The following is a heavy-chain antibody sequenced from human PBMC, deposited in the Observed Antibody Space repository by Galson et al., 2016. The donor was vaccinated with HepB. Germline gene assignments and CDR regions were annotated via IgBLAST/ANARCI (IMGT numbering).Heavy chain of an antibody. V-gene: IGHV3-30*02. Sequence: SLRLSCAASGFTFSTYAMHWVRQAPGKGLEWVAFIWYDGSKKYYAESVKGRFTVSRDNFKGSLYLQMDSLRPNDTAVYYCARDRSVHGYSYGYYYYYDMDVWGRGTTVAVSS. CDR3: ARDRSVHGYSYGYYYYYDMDV. CDR1: GFTFSTYA. CDR2: IWYDGSKK. J-gene: IGHJ6*02. D-gene: IGHD5-18*01.